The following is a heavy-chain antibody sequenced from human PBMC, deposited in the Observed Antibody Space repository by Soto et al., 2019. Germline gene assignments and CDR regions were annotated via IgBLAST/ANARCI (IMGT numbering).Heavy chain of an antibody. D-gene: IGHD6-13*01. Sequence: PSQTLSLTCAISGDSVSSNSAAWNWIRQSPSRGLEWLGRTYYRSKWYNDYAVSVKSRITINPDTSKNQFSLQLNSVTPEDTAVYYCARDSFQAAGTNNSIDPWGQGTLVTVSS. CDR1: GDSVSSNSAA. J-gene: IGHJ5*02. CDR2: TYYRSKWYN. V-gene: IGHV6-1*01. CDR3: ARDSFQAAGTNNSIDP.